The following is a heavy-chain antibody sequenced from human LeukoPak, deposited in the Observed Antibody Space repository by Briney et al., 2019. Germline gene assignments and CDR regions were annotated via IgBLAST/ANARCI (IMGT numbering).Heavy chain of an antibody. D-gene: IGHD2-15*01. J-gene: IGHJ3*02. V-gene: IGHV4-61*02. Sequence: SSQTLSLTCTVSGGSISSGSYYWSWIRQPAGKGLEWIGRIYTSGSTNYNPSLKSRVTISVDTSKNQFSLKLSSVTAADTAVYYCARDGGRSVGSAFDIWGQGTMVTVSS. CDR3: ARDGGRSVGSAFDI. CDR2: IYTSGST. CDR1: GGSISSGSYY.